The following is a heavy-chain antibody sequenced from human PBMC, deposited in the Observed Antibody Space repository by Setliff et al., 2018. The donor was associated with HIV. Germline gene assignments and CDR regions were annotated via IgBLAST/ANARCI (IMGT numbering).Heavy chain of an antibody. V-gene: IGHV3-74*01. J-gene: IGHJ4*02. CDR3: ARARNGWLLDY. Sequence: GGSLRLSCAASGFSSSSYWMHWVRQAPGKGLVWVSRISSDGIITNYADSVKGRFTISRDNAKNTLYLQMNSLRAEDTAVYYCARARNGWLLDYWGQGTLVTVSS. D-gene: IGHD6-19*01. CDR2: ISSDGIIT. CDR1: GFSSSSYW.